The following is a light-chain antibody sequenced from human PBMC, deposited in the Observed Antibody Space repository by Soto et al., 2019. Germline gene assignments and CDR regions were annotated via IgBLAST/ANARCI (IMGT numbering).Light chain of an antibody. CDR3: SSYAGSYSWV. J-gene: IGLJ3*02. CDR1: SSDVGGYNY. Sequence: QSVLTQPPSASGSPGQSVSISCTGTSSDVGGYNYVSWYQQHPGKAPKLMIYEVSKRPSGVPDRFSGSKSGNTASLTVSGLQAEDEADYYYSSYAGSYSWVSGGGTKLTVL. CDR2: EVS. V-gene: IGLV2-8*01.